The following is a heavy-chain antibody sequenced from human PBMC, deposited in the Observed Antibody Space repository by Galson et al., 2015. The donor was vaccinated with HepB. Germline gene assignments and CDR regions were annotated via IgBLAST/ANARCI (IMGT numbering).Heavy chain of an antibody. CDR3: AKGSYSSGWTQRFDY. CDR1: GFTFSSYA. Sequence: SLRLSCAASGFTFSSYAMSWVRQAPGKGLEWVSAISGSGGSTYYADSVKGRFTISRDNSKNTLYLQMNSLRAEDTAVYYCAKGSYSSGWTQRFDYWGQGTLVTVSS. V-gene: IGHV3-23*01. CDR2: ISGSGGST. J-gene: IGHJ4*02. D-gene: IGHD6-19*01.